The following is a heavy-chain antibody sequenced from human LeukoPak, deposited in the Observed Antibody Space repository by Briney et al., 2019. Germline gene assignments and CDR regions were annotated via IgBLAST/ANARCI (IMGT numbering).Heavy chain of an antibody. CDR1: GFTFSNYA. Sequence: GGSLRLSCAGSGFTFSNYAMSWVRQAPGQGLEWVSTISNSGDATFYADAVKGRFTISRDNSKNTLYLQMYSLRAEDTAIYYCAKAPPSTKYFDYWGQGTLLTVSS. CDR2: ISNSGDAT. CDR3: AKAPPSTKYFDY. V-gene: IGHV3-23*01. J-gene: IGHJ4*02. D-gene: IGHD6-6*01.